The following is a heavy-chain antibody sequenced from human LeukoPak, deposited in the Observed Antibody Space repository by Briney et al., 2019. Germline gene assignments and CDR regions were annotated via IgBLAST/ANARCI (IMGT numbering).Heavy chain of an antibody. CDR2: ISSSGTTI. D-gene: IGHD3-16*02. CDR1: GFTFSTYE. V-gene: IGHV3-48*03. CDR3: ARVRYQTADY. J-gene: IGHJ4*02. Sequence: GGSLRLSCAASGFTFSTYEMNWVRQAPGKGLEWVSYISSSGTTIHCADSVKGRFTISRDNAKNSVYLQMNSLRVEDTAVYYCARVRYQTADYWGQGTLATVSS.